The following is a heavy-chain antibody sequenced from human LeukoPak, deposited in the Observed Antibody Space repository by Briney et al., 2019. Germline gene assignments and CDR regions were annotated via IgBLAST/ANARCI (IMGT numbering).Heavy chain of an antibody. V-gene: IGHV1-2*02. CDR3: ARGSVRYCSSTSCPFDY. CDR1: GYTFTGYY. Sequence: ASVTVSCKASGYTFTGYYMHWVRQAPGQGLEWMGWINPNSGGTNYAQKFQGRVTMTRDTSISTAYMELRSLRSDDTAVYYCARGSVRYCSSTSCPFDYWGQGTLVTVSS. CDR2: INPNSGGT. J-gene: IGHJ4*02. D-gene: IGHD2-2*01.